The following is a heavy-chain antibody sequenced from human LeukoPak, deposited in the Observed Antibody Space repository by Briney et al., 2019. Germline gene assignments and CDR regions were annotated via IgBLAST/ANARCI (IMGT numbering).Heavy chain of an antibody. J-gene: IGHJ3*01. D-gene: IGHD4-17*01. CDR3: ARDPNGDYIGAFEF. V-gene: IGHV3-23*01. CDR2: ITSGGAP. Sequence: PGGSLLLSCAASGFTFSNYAVRGGRRAPGEGLEGVSAITSGGAPSYADSVKGRFTISRDNSKNTLYLQMNSLRAEDTAQYFCARDPNGDYIGAFEFWGRGTVVTVSS. CDR1: GFTFSNYA.